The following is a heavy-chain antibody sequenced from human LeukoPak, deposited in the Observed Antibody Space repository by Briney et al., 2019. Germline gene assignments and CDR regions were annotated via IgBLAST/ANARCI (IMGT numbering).Heavy chain of an antibody. V-gene: IGHV3-48*01. CDR2: ISSSSSTI. CDR1: GFTFSSYS. CDR3: AGDKTTSGWYEFDY. Sequence: GGSLRLSCAASGFTFSSYSMNWVRQAPGKGLEWVSYISSSSSTIYYADSVKGRFTISRDNSKNTLSLQMNSLRAEDTAVYYCAGDKTTSGWYEFDYWGQGTLVTVSS. J-gene: IGHJ4*02. D-gene: IGHD6-19*01.